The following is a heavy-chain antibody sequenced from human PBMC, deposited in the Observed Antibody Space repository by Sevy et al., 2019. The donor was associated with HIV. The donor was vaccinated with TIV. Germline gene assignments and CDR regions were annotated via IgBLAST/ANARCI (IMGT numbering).Heavy chain of an antibody. CDR3: ARVVNYYDRGPSGY. CDR1: GFTFSDYY. J-gene: IGHJ4*02. Sequence: GGSLRLSCAASGFTFSDYYMNWIRQAPGKGLEWVSYISSSGNTIYYADSVKGRLTISRDNAKNSLYLQMNSLRAEDTAVYYCARVVNYYDRGPSGYWGQGTLVTVSS. CDR2: ISSSGNTI. V-gene: IGHV3-11*01. D-gene: IGHD3-22*01.